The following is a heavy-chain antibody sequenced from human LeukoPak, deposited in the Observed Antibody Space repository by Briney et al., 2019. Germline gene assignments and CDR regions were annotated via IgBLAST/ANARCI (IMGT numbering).Heavy chain of an antibody. CDR3: TTGYSSGGSCYK. V-gene: IGHV3-15*01. J-gene: IGHJ4*02. Sequence: GGSLRLSCAASGFTSSNAWMSWVRQAPGKGLEWVGRIKSKTDGGTTDYAAPVKSGFTISRDDSKNTLYLQMNSLKTEDTAVYYCTTGYSSGGSCYKWGQGTLVTVSS. CDR2: IKSKTDGGTT. D-gene: IGHD2-15*01. CDR1: GFTSSNAW.